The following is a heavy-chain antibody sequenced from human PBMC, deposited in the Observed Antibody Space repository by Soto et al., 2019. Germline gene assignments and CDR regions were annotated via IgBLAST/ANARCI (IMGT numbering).Heavy chain of an antibody. J-gene: IGHJ4*02. D-gene: IGHD4-4*01. CDR2: ISSSSSYI. CDR3: ARDPDTVSSFDY. Sequence: PGGSLRLSCAASGFTFSSYSMNWVRQAPGKGLEWVSSISSSSSYIYYADSVKGRFTISRDNAKNSLYLQMNSLRAEDTAVYYCARDPDTVSSFDYWGQGTLVTVSS. CDR1: GFTFSSYS. V-gene: IGHV3-21*01.